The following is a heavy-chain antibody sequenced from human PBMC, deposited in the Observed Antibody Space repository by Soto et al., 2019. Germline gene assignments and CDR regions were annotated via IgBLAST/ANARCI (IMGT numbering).Heavy chain of an antibody. Sequence: QVQLVESGGGVVQPGRSLRLSCAASGFTVSAYTMHWVRQSPGKGLEWVAVISSDGNHKYYTDSVKGRFTISRDTSTNARYLQMNRLRAEDTAVYYCTRWEQPLFEYWGQGTLVTVSS. V-gene: IGHV3-30-3*01. CDR3: TRWEQPLFEY. CDR1: GFTVSAYT. CDR2: ISSDGNHK. D-gene: IGHD1-26*01. J-gene: IGHJ4*02.